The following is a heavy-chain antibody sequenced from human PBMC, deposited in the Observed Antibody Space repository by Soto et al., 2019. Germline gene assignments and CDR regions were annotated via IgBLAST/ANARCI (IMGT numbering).Heavy chain of an antibody. CDR2: IYYSGST. CDR3: ARVLQTGTIGY. J-gene: IGHJ4*02. V-gene: IGHV4-61*01. Sequence: SETLSLTCTVSGCSVSSGSYYWSWIRQPPGKGLEWIGYIYYSGSTNYNPSLKSRVTISVDTSKNQFSLKLSSVTAADTAVYYCARVLQTGTIGYWGQGTLVTVSS. CDR1: GCSVSSGSYY. D-gene: IGHD1-7*01.